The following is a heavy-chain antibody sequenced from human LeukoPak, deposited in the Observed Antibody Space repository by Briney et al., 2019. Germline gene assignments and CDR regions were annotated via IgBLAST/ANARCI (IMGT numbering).Heavy chain of an antibody. CDR1: GGTFSSYA. CDR3: ARADGDYSLAPFDY. J-gene: IGHJ4*02. Sequence: GASVKVSCKASGGTFSSYAISWVRQAPGQGLEWMGRIIPIFGIANYAQKFQGRVTITADKSTSTAYMELSSLRSEDTAVYYCARADGDYSLAPFDYWGQGTLVTVSS. CDR2: IIPIFGIA. V-gene: IGHV1-69*04. D-gene: IGHD4-17*01.